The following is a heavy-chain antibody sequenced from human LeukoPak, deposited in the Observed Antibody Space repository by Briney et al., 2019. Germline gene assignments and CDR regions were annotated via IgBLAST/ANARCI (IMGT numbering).Heavy chain of an antibody. CDR3: ATDYGSSISSYYYYGMDV. Sequence: ASVKVSCKASGGTFSSYAISWVRQAPGQGLEWMGGIIPIFGTANYAQKFQGRVTITADESTSTAYMELSSLRSEDTAVYYCATDYGSSISSYYYYGMDVWGQGTTVIVSS. V-gene: IGHV1-69*13. J-gene: IGHJ6*02. CDR2: IIPIFGTA. CDR1: GGTFSSYA. D-gene: IGHD2-21*01.